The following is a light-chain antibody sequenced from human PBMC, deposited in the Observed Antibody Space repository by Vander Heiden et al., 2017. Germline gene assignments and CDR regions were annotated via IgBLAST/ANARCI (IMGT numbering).Light chain of an antibody. Sequence: QSALTQPASGSGSPGQSVTSYRTGTSSDVGSYNLVSGYQQHPAKAPKLMVYEVSKRPSGVSNRFSGSKSGNTASLTTSGLQAEDEADYYCCSYAGSSTFEVFGTGTKLTVL. CDR1: SSDVGSYNL. J-gene: IGLJ1*01. CDR2: EVS. CDR3: CSYAGSSTFEV. V-gene: IGLV2-23*02.